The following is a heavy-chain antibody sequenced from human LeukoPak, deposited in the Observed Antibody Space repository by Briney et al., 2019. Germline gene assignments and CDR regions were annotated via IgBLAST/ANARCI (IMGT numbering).Heavy chain of an antibody. CDR2: IIPILGIA. D-gene: IGHD6-13*01. CDR3: ARERIAAAAVFDY. J-gene: IGHJ4*02. Sequence: EASVKVSCMASVGTFSSYTISWVRQAPGQGLEWMGRIIPILGIANYAQKFQGRVTINADKSTSTDYMELSSLRSEDTAVYYCARERIAAAAVFDYWGQGTLVTVSS. V-gene: IGHV1-69*04. CDR1: VGTFSSYT.